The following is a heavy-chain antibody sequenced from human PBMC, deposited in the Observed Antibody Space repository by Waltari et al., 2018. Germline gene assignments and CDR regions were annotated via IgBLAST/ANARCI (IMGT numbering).Heavy chain of an antibody. CDR2: IYYSGST. CDR1: GGSISSYY. J-gene: IGHJ3*02. V-gene: IGHV4-59*01. D-gene: IGHD1-7*01. Sequence: QVQLQESGPGLVKPSETLSLTCTVSGGSISSYYWSWIRQPPGKGLEWIGYIYYSGSTNYNPSRKSRVTISVDTSKNQFSLKLSSVTAADTAVYYCARAVTGTTWDAFDIWGQGTMVTVSS. CDR3: ARAVTGTTWDAFDI.